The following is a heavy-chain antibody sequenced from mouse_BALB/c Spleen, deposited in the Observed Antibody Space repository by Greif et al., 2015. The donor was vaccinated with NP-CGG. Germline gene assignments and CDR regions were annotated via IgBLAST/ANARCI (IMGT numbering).Heavy chain of an antibody. J-gene: IGHJ4*01. D-gene: IGHD1-1*02. V-gene: IGHV5-12-2*01. Sequence: EVKLMESGGGLVQPGGSLKLSCAASGFTFSSHTMSWVRQTPEKRLEWVAYISNGGGSTYYPDTVKGRFTISRDNAKNTLYLQMSSLKSEDTAMYYCARHGNYAMDYWGQGTSVTVSS. CDR2: ISNGGGST. CDR1: GFTFSSHT. CDR3: ARHGNYAMDY.